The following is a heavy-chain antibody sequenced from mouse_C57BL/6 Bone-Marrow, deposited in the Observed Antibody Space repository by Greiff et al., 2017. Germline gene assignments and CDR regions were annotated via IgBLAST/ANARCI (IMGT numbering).Heavy chain of an antibody. Sequence: EVQLVESGAELVKPGASVKLSCTASGFNINDYYMHWVKQRTEQGLEWIGRIDPEDGETKYAPKFQGKATITADTSSNTAYLQLSSLTSEDTAVYYGAGGFYYCSNYYAMDYWCQGTSVTVSS. V-gene: IGHV14-2*01. CDR1: GFNINDYY. J-gene: IGHJ4*01. D-gene: IGHD1-1*01. CDR3: AGGFYYCSNYYAMDY. CDR2: IDPEDGET.